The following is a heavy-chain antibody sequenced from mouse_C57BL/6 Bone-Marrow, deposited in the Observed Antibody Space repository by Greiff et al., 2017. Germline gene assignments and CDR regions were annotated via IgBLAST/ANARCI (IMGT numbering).Heavy chain of an antibody. D-gene: IGHD2-4*01. CDR1: GYTFTDYE. CDR2: IDPETGGT. J-gene: IGHJ3*01. V-gene: IGHV1-15*01. CDR3: TRCYDYGGSWFAY. Sequence: VQLQQSGAELVRPGASVTLSCKASGYTFTDYEMHWVKQTPVHGLEWIGAIDPETGGTAYNQKFKGKAILTADKSSSTAYMGLRSLTSEDSAVYYCTRCYDYGGSWFAYWGQGTLVTVSA.